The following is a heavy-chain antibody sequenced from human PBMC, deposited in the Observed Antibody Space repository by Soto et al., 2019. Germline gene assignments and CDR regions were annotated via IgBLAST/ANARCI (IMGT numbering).Heavy chain of an antibody. CDR3: TVWGSGNDFGAA. J-gene: IGHJ4*02. CDR2: SKNKADSYTT. V-gene: IGHV3-72*01. CDR1: GFTFSDHY. D-gene: IGHD3-10*01. Sequence: EVQLVESGGGLVQPGGSLRLSCAASGFTFSDHYMDWVRQAPGKGLEWVGRSKNKADSYTTEYAAPVKGRFTISRDGSNNSLFLQMNSLKTEDTAVYYCTVWGSGNDFGAAWGQGILVTVSS.